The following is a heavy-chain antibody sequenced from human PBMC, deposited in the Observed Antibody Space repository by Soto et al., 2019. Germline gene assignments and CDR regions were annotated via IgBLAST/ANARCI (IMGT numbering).Heavy chain of an antibody. CDR1: GVSVRSYA. Sequence: SETLSLTCIVSGVSVRSYAWSWVRQPANKGLEWIGRVFSSVSATYNPSLRSRVTITMDTPENRISLKLDSVTAADAGVYYCARDGMTTGDTWGPGTAVTVSS. J-gene: IGHJ5*02. CDR3: ARDGMTTGDT. D-gene: IGHD1-1*01. V-gene: IGHV4-4*07. CDR2: VFSSVSA.